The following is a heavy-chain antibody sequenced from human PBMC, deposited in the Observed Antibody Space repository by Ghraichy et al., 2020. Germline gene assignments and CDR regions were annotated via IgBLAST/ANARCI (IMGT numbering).Heavy chain of an antibody. CDR2: ISSSSSYI. CDR3: ARAVGATGYYYGMDV. CDR1: GFTFSSYS. Sequence: GESLNISCAASGFTFSSYSMNWVRQAPGKGLEWVSSISSSSSYIYYADSVKGRFTISRDNAKNSLYLQMNSLRAEDTAVYYCARAVGATGYYYGMDVWGQGTTVTVSS. D-gene: IGHD1-26*01. J-gene: IGHJ6*02. V-gene: IGHV3-21*01.